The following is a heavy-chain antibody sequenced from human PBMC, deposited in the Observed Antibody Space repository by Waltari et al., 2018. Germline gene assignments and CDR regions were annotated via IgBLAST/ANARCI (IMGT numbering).Heavy chain of an antibody. CDR3: ARPAGMIPYGDDAFDI. V-gene: IGHV1-69*05. Sequence: QVQLVQSGAEVKKPGPSVKVSCKASGGTFSSYAISWVRQAPGQGLEWMGGIIPIFGTANYAQKFQGRVTITTDESTSTAYMELSSLRSEDTAVYYCARPAGMIPYGDDAFDIWGQGTMVTVSS. CDR1: GGTFSSYA. CDR2: IIPIFGTA. D-gene: IGHD3-10*01. J-gene: IGHJ3*02.